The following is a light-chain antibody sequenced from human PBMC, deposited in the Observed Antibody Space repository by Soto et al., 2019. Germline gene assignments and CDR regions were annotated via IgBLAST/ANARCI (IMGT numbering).Light chain of an antibody. V-gene: IGKV1-5*03. Sequence: DIQMTQSLSTLSASVGDRVTITCRASQTISNWLAWYQQRPGKAPNLLIYKASSLESGVSSRFSGSGFGTEFTLTISSLQPDDFATYYCQHYNSYPYTFGQGTKLEIK. J-gene: IGKJ2*01. CDR3: QHYNSYPYT. CDR1: QTISNW. CDR2: KAS.